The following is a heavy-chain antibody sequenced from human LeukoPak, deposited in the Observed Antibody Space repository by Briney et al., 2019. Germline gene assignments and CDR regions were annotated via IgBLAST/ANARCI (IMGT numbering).Heavy chain of an antibody. Sequence: PGGSLRLSCAASGFTFSSYAMHWVRQAPGKGLEWVAVISYDGSNKYYADSVKGRFTTSRDNSKNTLYLQMNSLRAEDTAVYYCARGPVVVVAAQYFDYWGQGTLVTVSS. CDR1: GFTFSSYA. CDR2: ISYDGSNK. D-gene: IGHD2-15*01. CDR3: ARGPVVVVAAQYFDY. J-gene: IGHJ4*02. V-gene: IGHV3-30-3*01.